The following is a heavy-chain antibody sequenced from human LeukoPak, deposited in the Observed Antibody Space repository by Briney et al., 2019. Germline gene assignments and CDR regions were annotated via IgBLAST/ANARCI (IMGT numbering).Heavy chain of an antibody. CDR3: ARAGKVVPAANMV. V-gene: IGHV5-51*01. D-gene: IGHD2-2*01. Sequence: GESLKISCTGSGYCFTSYWIGWVRQMPGKGLEWMGIIYPGDSGTRYSPSFQGQVTISADKSISTAYLQWSSLKASDTAMYYCARAGKVVPAANMVWGQGTLVTVSS. CDR2: IYPGDSGT. CDR1: GYCFTSYW. J-gene: IGHJ4*02.